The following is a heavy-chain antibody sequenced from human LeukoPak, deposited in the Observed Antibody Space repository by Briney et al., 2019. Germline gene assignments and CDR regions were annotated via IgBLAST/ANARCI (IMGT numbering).Heavy chain of an antibody. V-gene: IGHV1-69*13. CDR3: ARAVGEYYYDSSGSTTGYFDY. CDR1: GGTFSSYA. CDR2: IIPIFGTA. Sequence: GALVKVSCKASGGTFSSYAISWVRQAPGQGLEWMGGIIPIFGTANYAQKFQGRVTITADESTSTAYMELSSLRSEDTAVYYCARAVGEYYYDSSGSTTGYFDYWGQGTLVTVSS. D-gene: IGHD3-22*01. J-gene: IGHJ4*02.